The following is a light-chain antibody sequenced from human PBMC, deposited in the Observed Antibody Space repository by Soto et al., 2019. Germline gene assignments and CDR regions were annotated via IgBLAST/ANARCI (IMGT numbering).Light chain of an antibody. CDR3: AAWDDSLNGVV. CDR2: PNN. V-gene: IGLV1-44*01. CDR1: SSNIGSNT. J-gene: IGLJ2*01. Sequence: QSVLTQPPSASGTPGQRVTISCSGSSSNIGSNTVNLYQLLPGTAPKLLIYPNNDRPSGVPDRFSGSKSGPSASLAISGLQSEDEADYYCAAWDDSLNGVVFGGGTQLTVL.